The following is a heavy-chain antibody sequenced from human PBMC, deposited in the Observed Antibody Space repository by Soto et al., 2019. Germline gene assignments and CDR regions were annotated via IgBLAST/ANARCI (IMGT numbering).Heavy chain of an antibody. CDR1: GFTFSSYA. CDR2: ISGSGGST. D-gene: IGHD6-19*01. CDR3: AKAPIAVGRSYFDY. Sequence: GGSLRLSCAASGFTFSSYAMSWVRQAPGTGLEWVSAISGSGGSTYYADSVKGRFTISRANSKNTLYLQMNSLRAEDPAVYYCAKAPIAVGRSYFDYWGQGTLVTVSS. J-gene: IGHJ4*02. V-gene: IGHV3-23*01.